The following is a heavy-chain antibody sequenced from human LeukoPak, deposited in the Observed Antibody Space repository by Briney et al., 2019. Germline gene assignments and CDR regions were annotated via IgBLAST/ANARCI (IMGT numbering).Heavy chain of an antibody. J-gene: IGHJ4*02. CDR1: GFTFSNYW. Sequence: PGGSLRLSCEASGFTFSNYWMSWVRQAPGKGREWVATIDQDGSEKYYVDSVKGRFTISRDNARNSLSLQMNILRAEDTAVYYCARVRLGATRDYWGQGTLVTVSS. D-gene: IGHD1-26*01. CDR3: ARVRLGATRDY. V-gene: IGHV3-7*04. CDR2: IDQDGSEK.